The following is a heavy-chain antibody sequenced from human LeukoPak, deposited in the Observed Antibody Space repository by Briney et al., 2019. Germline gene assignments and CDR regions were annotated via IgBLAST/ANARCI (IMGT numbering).Heavy chain of an antibody. CDR2: IKQDGSQR. CDR3: ARDRDSSWYPYLDQ. Sequence: GGSLRLSCVASGFSFSNFWMSWVRQAPGERPEWLTNIKQDGSQRYYVDSVRGRFTISRDNAKNSLYLQMNSLRAEDTAVYYCARDRDSSWYPYLDQWGQGTLVTVSS. CDR1: GFSFSNFW. J-gene: IGHJ4*02. V-gene: IGHV3-7*03. D-gene: IGHD6-13*01.